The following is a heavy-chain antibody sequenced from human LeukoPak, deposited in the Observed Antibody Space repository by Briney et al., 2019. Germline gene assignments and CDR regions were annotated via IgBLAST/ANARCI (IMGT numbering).Heavy chain of an antibody. Sequence: GESLKISCKGSGYSFTSYWIGWVCQMPGKGLEWMGIIYPGVSDTRYSPSFQGQVTISADKSISTAYLQWSSLKASDTAMYYCARHVPDIVVVPAAISGGPDYYYYMDVWGKGTTVTVSS. CDR3: ARHVPDIVVVPAAISGGPDYYYYMDV. J-gene: IGHJ6*03. CDR2: IYPGVSDT. D-gene: IGHD2-2*01. CDR1: GYSFTSYW. V-gene: IGHV5-51*01.